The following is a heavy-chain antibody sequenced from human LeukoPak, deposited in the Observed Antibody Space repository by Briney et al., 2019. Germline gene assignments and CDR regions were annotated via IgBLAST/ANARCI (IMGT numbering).Heavy chain of an antibody. CDR2: IYYSGGT. J-gene: IGHJ4*02. Sequence: PSETLSLTCSVSGGSMNSYYWSWIRQSPGKGLEWIGYIYYSGGTNYNPSLKSRVTISVDTSKNQFSLKLSSVTAADTAVYYCARTITIFGALGYFDYWGQGTLVTVSS. V-gene: IGHV4-59*12. CDR1: GGSMNSYY. CDR3: ARTITIFGALGYFDY. D-gene: IGHD3-3*01.